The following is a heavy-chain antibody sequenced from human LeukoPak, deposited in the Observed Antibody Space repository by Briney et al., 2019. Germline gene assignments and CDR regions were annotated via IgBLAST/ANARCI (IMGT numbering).Heavy chain of an antibody. CDR3: ASSMVRGTFDY. CDR2: IYYSGRT. V-gene: IGHV4-59*08. J-gene: IGHJ4*02. CDR1: GDSNSSYY. Sequence: SETLSLTCTLSGDSNSSYYWSWIPHPREGGREWIAYIYYSGRTNYNPSLKSRVTISVDTSKNQFSLKLSSVTAADTAVYYCASSMVRGTFDYWGQGTLVTVSS. D-gene: IGHD3-10*01.